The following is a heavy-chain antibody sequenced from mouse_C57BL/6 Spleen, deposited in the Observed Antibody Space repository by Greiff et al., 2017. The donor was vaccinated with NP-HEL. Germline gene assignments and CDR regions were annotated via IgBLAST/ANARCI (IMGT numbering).Heavy chain of an antibody. CDR1: GYTFTSYW. Sequence: QVQLKQPGAELVKPGASVKLSCKASGYTFTSYWMHWVKQRPGQGLEWIGMIHPNSGSTNYNEKFKSKATLTVDKSSSTAYMQLSSLTSEDSAVYYCARDYDYDGAWFAYWGQGTLVTVSA. D-gene: IGHD2-4*01. CDR2: IHPNSGST. V-gene: IGHV1-64*01. CDR3: ARDYDYDGAWFAY. J-gene: IGHJ3*01.